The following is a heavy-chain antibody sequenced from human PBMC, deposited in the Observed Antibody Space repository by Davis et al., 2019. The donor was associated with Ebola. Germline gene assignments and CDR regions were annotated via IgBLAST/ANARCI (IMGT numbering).Heavy chain of an antibody. CDR2: IYPGDSDI. CDR1: GYKFSNYW. CDR3: ARGGYCSGGSCYSGAFAFDI. Sequence: GESLKISCQGTGYKFSNYWIVWVRQMPGKGLEWMGVIYPGDSDIRYSPSFQGQVTISADKSISTAYLQWSSLKASDTAMYYCARGGYCSGGSCYSGAFAFDIWGQGTMVTVSS. D-gene: IGHD2-15*01. V-gene: IGHV5-51*01. J-gene: IGHJ3*02.